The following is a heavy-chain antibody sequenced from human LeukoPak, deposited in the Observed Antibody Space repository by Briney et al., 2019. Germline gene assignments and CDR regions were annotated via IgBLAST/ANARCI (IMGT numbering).Heavy chain of an antibody. CDR3: ARVIAAAGNYYYYGMDV. Sequence: SVKVSCKASGGTFSSYAISWVRQAPGQGLEWMGRNIPILGIANYAQKFQGRVTITADKSTSTAYMELSSLRSEDTAVYYCARVIAAAGNYYYYGMDVWGQGTTVTVSS. D-gene: IGHD6-13*01. CDR1: GGTFSSYA. J-gene: IGHJ6*02. CDR2: NIPILGIA. V-gene: IGHV1-69*04.